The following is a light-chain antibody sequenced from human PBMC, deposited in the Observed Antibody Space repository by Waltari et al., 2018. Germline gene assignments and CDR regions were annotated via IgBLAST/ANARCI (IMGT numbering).Light chain of an antibody. CDR3: CSYAREDTPLGV. V-gene: IGLV2-14*01. Sequence: QSALTQPASVSGSPGQSITISCTGTSRDIGNYNYVSWYQQHPGRAPKIIIYEVHNRPSGVPNSCPAVKAGNTASLTISGLQADDEAAYYCCSYAREDTPLGVFGGGTKLTVL. CDR2: EVH. CDR1: SRDIGNYNY. J-gene: IGLJ3*02.